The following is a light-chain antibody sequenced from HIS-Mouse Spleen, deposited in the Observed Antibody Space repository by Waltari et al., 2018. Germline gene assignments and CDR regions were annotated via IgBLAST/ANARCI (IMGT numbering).Light chain of an antibody. V-gene: IGKV1-27*01. Sequence: DIQLTQSPSSLSASVGDRATITCRSSQGISNYFAWYQQTPGKVPKLLIYAASTLQSGVPTRFSGSRSGTDFTLTISSLQPEDVATYYCQKYNSAPLTFGGGTKVEIK. CDR2: AAS. CDR3: QKYNSAPLT. CDR1: QGISNY. J-gene: IGKJ4*01.